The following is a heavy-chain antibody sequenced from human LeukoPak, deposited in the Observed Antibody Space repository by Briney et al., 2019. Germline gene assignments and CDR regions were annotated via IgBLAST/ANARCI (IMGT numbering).Heavy chain of an antibody. D-gene: IGHD2-15*01. Sequence: SETLSLTCAVYGGSFSGYYWSWIRQPPGKGLEWIGEINHSGSTNYNPSLKSRVTISVDTSKNQFSLKLSSVTAADTAVYYCARHPFATPFDFWGRGTLVTVSS. CDR3: ARHPFATPFDF. J-gene: IGHJ4*02. CDR2: INHSGST. CDR1: GGSFSGYY. V-gene: IGHV4-34*01.